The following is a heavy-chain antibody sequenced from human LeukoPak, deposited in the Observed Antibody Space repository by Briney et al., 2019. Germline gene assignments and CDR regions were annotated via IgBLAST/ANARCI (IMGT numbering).Heavy chain of an antibody. CDR3: AKYQTGTMFAV. CDR1: GGSISSYY. CDR2: HSHSGSA. J-gene: IGHJ4*02. Sequence: SETLSLTCTVSGGSISSYYWSWIRQPPGKGLEWIGTHSHSGSAYYSPSLRSRITMSLDTSENQLSLKLYSVTAADTAIYYCAKYQTGTMFAVWGQGTLVTISS. D-gene: IGHD1/OR15-1a*01. V-gene: IGHV4-59*12.